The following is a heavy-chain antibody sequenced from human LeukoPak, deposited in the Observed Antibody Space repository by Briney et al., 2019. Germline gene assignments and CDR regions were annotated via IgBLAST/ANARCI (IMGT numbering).Heavy chain of an antibody. V-gene: IGHV3-30*18. CDR2: ISHDGSDK. Sequence: GGSLRLSCTASGFTFSTHGMHWVRQAPGTGLEWVSIISHDGSDKYYADSVKGRFTISRDNSKNTLYLQMNSLRAEDTAVYYCAKGPSFGVNPFDYWGRGTLVTVSS. CDR3: AKGPSFGVNPFDY. CDR1: GFTFSTHG. D-gene: IGHD3-10*01. J-gene: IGHJ4*02.